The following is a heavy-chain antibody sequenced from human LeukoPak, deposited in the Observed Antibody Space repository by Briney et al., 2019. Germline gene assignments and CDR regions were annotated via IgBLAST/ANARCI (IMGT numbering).Heavy chain of an antibody. CDR3: ARRPRGGWDDYCGGDCYSKDAFDI. J-gene: IGHJ3*02. Sequence: GESLKISCKGSGYSFTSYWIVWVRQMPGKGLEWIGIIYPGDSDTRYSPSFLGQVTISADKSISTAYLQWSSLKASDTAMYYCARRPRGGWDDYCGGDCYSKDAFDIWGQGTMVTVSS. D-gene: IGHD2-21*02. CDR1: GYSFTSYW. V-gene: IGHV5-51*01. CDR2: IYPGDSDT.